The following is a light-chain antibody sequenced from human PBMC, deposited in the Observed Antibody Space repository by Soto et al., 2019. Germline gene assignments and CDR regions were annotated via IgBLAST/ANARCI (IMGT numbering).Light chain of an antibody. CDR2: GSS. V-gene: IGKV3-20*01. CDR1: QSVTTNY. CDR3: QQYCCSPWT. Sequence: EIVLTQSPGTLSLSPGERAALSCGASQSVTTNYLAWYQQKPGQAPRLLIYGSSRRATGIPDRFSGSGSGTDFTLTISRLEPEDFAVHYCQQYCCSPWTVGQGTKVDIK. J-gene: IGKJ1*01.